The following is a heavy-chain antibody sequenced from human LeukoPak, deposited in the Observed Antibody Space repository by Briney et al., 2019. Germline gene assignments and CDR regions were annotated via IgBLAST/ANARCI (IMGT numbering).Heavy chain of an antibody. J-gene: IGHJ4*02. Sequence: ASVKVSCKASGYTFTGYYMHWVRQAPGQGLEWMGWINPNSGGTNYAQKFRGRVTMTRDTSISTAYMELSRLRSDDTDVYYCARGGERLFHFDYWGQGTLVTVSS. V-gene: IGHV1-2*02. CDR2: INPNSGGT. CDR3: ARGGERLFHFDY. CDR1: GYTFTGYY. D-gene: IGHD3-3*01.